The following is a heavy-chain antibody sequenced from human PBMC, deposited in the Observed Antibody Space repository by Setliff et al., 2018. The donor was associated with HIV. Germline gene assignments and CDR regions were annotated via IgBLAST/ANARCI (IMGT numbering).Heavy chain of an antibody. Sequence: SETLSLTCSVSGGSVSSVNYYWSWIRQPPGKGLEWIGSVYHTGSTYYNPSLRSRVTMSVDTSKNQFSLKLKSMTAADTAVYFCVRRRRLGAAYNWFDPWGQGTLVTVSS. V-gene: IGHV4-39*07. J-gene: IGHJ5*02. CDR1: GGSVSSVNYY. CDR2: VYHTGST. CDR3: VRRRRLGAAYNWFDP. D-gene: IGHD6-13*01.